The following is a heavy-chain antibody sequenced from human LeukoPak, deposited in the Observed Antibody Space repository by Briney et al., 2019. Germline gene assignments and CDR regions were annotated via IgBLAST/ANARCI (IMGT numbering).Heavy chain of an antibody. CDR3: ARGYILAAAGTYYYYYMDV. D-gene: IGHD6-13*01. CDR2: IYTSGST. V-gene: IGHV4-4*07. J-gene: IGHJ6*03. CDR1: GGSISSYY. Sequence: SETXSLTCTVSGGSISSYYWSWLRQPAGKGLEWIGRIYTSGSTNYNPSLKSRVTMSVDTSKNQFSLKLSSVTAADTAVYYCARGYILAAAGTYYYYYMDVWGKGTTVTVSS.